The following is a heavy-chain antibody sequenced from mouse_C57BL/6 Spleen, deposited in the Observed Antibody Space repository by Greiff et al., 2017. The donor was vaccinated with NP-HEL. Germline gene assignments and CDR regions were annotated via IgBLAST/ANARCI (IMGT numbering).Heavy chain of an antibody. CDR3: ARGWYYYGSSPTLFAY. J-gene: IGHJ3*01. Sequence: EVKLQESGPELVKPGASVKIPCKASGYTFTDYNMDWVKQSHGKSLEWIGDINPNNGGTIYNQKFKGKATLTVDKSSSTAYMELRSLTSEDTAVYYCARGWYYYGSSPTLFAYWGQGTLVTVSA. V-gene: IGHV1-18*01. CDR1: GYTFTDYN. D-gene: IGHD1-1*01. CDR2: INPNNGGT.